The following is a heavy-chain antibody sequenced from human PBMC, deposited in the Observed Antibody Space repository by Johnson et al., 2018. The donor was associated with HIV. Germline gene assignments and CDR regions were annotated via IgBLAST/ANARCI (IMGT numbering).Heavy chain of an antibody. CDR1: GYSFGDYA. CDR3: TTDSGWVPLEAFDI. Sequence: VQLVESGGGLVQPGRSLKLSCTASGYSFGDYALSWFRQAPGKGPEWVSFIRSKAYGGTAEYAASVRHRFTVSRDDSENIAYLQMNSLKTEDTAVYYCTTDSGWVPLEAFDIWGQGTMVTVSS. V-gene: IGHV3-49*03. J-gene: IGHJ3*02. D-gene: IGHD6-19*01. CDR2: IRSKAYGGTA.